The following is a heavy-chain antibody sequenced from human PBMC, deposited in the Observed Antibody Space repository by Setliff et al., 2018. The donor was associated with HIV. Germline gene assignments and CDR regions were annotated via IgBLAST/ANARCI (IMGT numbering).Heavy chain of an antibody. CDR2: ISPDGSRN. CDR1: GFTFSDFW. J-gene: IGHJ6*03. V-gene: IGHV3-7*01. CDR3: AKESGLYSNYKYYYYMDV. Sequence: GGSLRLSCEASGFTFSDFWMHWVRQAPGKGLEWVASISPDGSRNYCVGSVKGRFTASRDNAKSSLYLQMNSLRAEDTAVYYCAKESGLYSNYKYYYYMDVWGKGTTVTVSS. D-gene: IGHD4-4*01.